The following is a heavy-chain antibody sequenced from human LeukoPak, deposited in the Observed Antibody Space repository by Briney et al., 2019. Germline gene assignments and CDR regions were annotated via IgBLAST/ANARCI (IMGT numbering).Heavy chain of an antibody. V-gene: IGHV4-34*01. D-gene: IGHD3-22*01. CDR1: GGSFSGYY. CDR2: INHSGST. Sequence: SETLSLTCAVYGGSFSGYYWSWIRQPPGKGLEWIGEINHSGSTNYNPSLKSRVTISVDTSKNQFSLKLSSVTAADTAAYYCARKFRHYYDSSGYSAFDIWGQGTMVTVSS. CDR3: ARKFRHYYDSSGYSAFDI. J-gene: IGHJ3*02.